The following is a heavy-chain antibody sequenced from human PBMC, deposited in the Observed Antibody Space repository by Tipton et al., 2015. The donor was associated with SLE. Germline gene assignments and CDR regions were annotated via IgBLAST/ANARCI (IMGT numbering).Heavy chain of an antibody. CDR1: GGSIGPYY. D-gene: IGHD1-26*01. V-gene: IGHV4-59*08. CDR3: AKYEVGSVDP. J-gene: IGHJ5*02. Sequence: TLSLTCTVSGGSIGPYYWHWIRQSPGKALEWIGYIYFDGNSNGRGNYNPSLKTRVTISVDTSKNQFSLKVNSVTAGDTAVYYCAKYEVGSVDPWGQGILVTVSS. CDR2: IYFDGNS.